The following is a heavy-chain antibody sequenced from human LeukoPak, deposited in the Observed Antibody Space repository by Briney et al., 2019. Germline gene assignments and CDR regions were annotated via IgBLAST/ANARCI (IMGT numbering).Heavy chain of an antibody. CDR1: GFTFSNYW. V-gene: IGHV3-7*01. CDR2: IDQDGGEK. Sequence: PGGSLRLSCAASGFTFSNYWMTWVRQAPGKWLEWVANIDQDGGEKFYMDSVKGRFTISRDNAKNSLYLQMNSLRAEDTDLYYCARDQGEAGDSWGQGTLVSVSS. CDR3: ARDQGEAGDS. J-gene: IGHJ4*02. D-gene: IGHD6-13*01.